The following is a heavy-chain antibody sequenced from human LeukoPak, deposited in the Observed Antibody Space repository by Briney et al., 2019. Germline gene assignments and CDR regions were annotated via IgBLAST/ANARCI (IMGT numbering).Heavy chain of an antibody. CDR2: IRYDGSNK. CDR1: GFTFSNYG. Sequence: GGSLRLSCAASGFTFSNYGMHWVRQAPGKGLEWVSFIRYDGSNKYYPDSVKGRFTISRDNSKNTLYLQMNSLRAEDTAVYYCAKDALGVMVPGYYFDYWGQGTLVTVSS. CDR3: AKDALGVMVPGYYFDY. D-gene: IGHD3-10*01. V-gene: IGHV3-30*02. J-gene: IGHJ4*02.